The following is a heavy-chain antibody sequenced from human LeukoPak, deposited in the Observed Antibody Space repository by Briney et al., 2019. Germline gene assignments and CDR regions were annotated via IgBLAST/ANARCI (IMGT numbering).Heavy chain of an antibody. CDR2: ISYDGSNK. CDR3: ARDKEGGYMFDY. Sequence: GGSLRLSCAASGFTFSSYAMHWVRQAPGKGLEWVAVISYDGSNKYYADSVKGRFTISRDNSKNTLYLQMNSLRAEDTAVYYCARDKEGGYMFDYWGQGTLVTVSS. CDR1: GFTFSSYA. D-gene: IGHD5-12*01. J-gene: IGHJ4*02. V-gene: IGHV3-30*04.